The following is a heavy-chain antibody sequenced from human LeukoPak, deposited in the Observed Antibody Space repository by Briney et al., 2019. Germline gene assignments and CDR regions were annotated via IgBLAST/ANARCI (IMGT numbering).Heavy chain of an antibody. J-gene: IGHJ6*02. D-gene: IGHD6-13*01. CDR1: GFTFSSYS. Sequence: PGGSLRLSCAASGFTFSSYSMNWVRQAPGKGLEWVSSISSSSSYIYYADSVKGRFTISRDNAKNSLYLQMNSLRAEDTAVYYCATLPGVAAPVYDGMDVWGQGTTVTVSS. V-gene: IGHV3-21*01. CDR3: ATLPGVAAPVYDGMDV. CDR2: ISSSSSYI.